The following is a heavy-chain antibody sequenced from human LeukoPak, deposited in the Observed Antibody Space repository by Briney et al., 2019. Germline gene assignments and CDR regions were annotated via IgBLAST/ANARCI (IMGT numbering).Heavy chain of an antibody. J-gene: IGHJ3*02. CDR3: ARARFSGSYYSGYSFDAFDI. CDR2: IKQDGSEK. V-gene: IGHV3-7*04. CDR1: EFTFSGYW. D-gene: IGHD1-26*01. Sequence: GGSLRLSCAASEFTFSGYWMTWVRQAPGKGLEWVANIKQDGSEKFYVDSVKGRFTISRDNAKNSPYLQMNSLRAEDTSVYYCARARFSGSYYSGYSFDAFDIWGQGTMVTVSS.